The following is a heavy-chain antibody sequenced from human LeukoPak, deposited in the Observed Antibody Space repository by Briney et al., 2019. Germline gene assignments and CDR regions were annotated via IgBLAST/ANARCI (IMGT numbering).Heavy chain of an antibody. V-gene: IGHV4-59*08. J-gene: IGHJ5*02. D-gene: IGHD6-6*01. CDR1: GGSISSYY. Sequence: PSETLSLTCTVSGGSISSYYWSWIRQPAGKGLEWIGNIYYSGSTNYNPSLKSRVTISVDTSKNQFSLKLSSVTAADTAVYYCARLIGYSSSSDWFDPWGQGTLVTVSS. CDR2: IYYSGST. CDR3: ARLIGYSSSSDWFDP.